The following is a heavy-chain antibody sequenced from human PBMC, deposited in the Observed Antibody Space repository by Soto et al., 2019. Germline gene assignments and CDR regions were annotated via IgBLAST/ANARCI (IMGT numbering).Heavy chain of an antibody. Sequence: PSETLSLTCTVSGGCISSYYWSWIRQPPGKGLEWIGYIYYSGSTNYNPSLKSRVTISVDTSKNQFSLKLSSVTAADTAVYYCARVWGGAFDFWGQGTLVTVS. CDR1: GGCISSYY. D-gene: IGHD3-10*01. CDR3: ARVWGGAFDF. CDR2: IYYSGST. J-gene: IGHJ3*01. V-gene: IGHV4-59*01.